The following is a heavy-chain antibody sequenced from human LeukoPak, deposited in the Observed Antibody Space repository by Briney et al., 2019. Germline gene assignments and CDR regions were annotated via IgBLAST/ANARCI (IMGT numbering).Heavy chain of an antibody. CDR1: GFTFSSYG. CDR3: ATPNGHWFDP. D-gene: IGHD2-8*01. V-gene: IGHV3-15*01. CDR2: IKSKADGETT. J-gene: IGHJ5*02. Sequence: GGSLRLSCAASGFTFSSYGMHWVRQAPGKGLEWVGRIKSKADGETTDYAAPVNGRFTISRDDSKNTLYLQMNSLKTEDTGVYYCATPNGHWFDPWGQGTLVTVSS.